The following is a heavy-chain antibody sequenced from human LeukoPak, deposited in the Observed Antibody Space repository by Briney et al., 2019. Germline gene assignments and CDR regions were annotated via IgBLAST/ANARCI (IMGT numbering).Heavy chain of an antibody. J-gene: IGHJ4*02. D-gene: IGHD3-10*01. CDR3: ARGIWFGELSTFDY. V-gene: IGHV3-53*01. CDR2: IYSGDST. CDR1: GFTVSSNY. Sequence: GGSLRLSCAASGFTVSSNYMSWVRQAPGKGLEWVSVIYSGDSTYYADSVKGRFTISRDNSKNTLYLQMNSLRAEDTAVYYCARGIWFGELSTFDYWGQGTLVTVSS.